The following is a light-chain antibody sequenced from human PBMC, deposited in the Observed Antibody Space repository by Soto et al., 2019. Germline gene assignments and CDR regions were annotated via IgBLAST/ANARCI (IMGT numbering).Light chain of an antibody. V-gene: IGKV3-11*01. J-gene: IGKJ2*01. Sequence: EIVLTQSQATLSLSPGERATLSCRASQSVSRYLAWFQQKPGQAPRLLIYGVSNRATGIPARFSGSGSGTDFTLTISSLEPEDFAVYYCQQRSNWGMYTFGQGTKLEIK. CDR3: QQRSNWGMYT. CDR2: GVS. CDR1: QSVSRY.